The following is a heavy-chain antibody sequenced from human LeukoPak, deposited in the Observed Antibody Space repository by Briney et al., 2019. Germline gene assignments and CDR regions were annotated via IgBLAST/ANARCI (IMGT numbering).Heavy chain of an antibody. CDR1: GFDFSTYA. J-gene: IGHJ4*02. CDR2: IGGGDT. CDR3: AKDGQSFNSMWDYLDS. V-gene: IGHV3-23*01. D-gene: IGHD1-26*01. Sequence: GGSLRLSCAASGFDFSTYAMSWVRQAPGKGLEWVSGIGGGDTHYADSVKDRFTISRDNSKSTVELHMSSLRVEDAAVYYCAKDGQSFNSMWDYLDSWGRGTLVTVSS.